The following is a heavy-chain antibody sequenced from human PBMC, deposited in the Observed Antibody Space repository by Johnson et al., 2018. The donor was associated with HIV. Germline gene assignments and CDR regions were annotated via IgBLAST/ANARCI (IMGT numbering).Heavy chain of an antibody. D-gene: IGHD3-10*01. J-gene: IGHJ3*01. Sequence: VQLVESGGGVVQPGRSLRLSCAASGFTFSDHFMDWVRQAPGKGLEWVGRIRNKPSSYSTEYAASVNGRFTVSRDDSKNSVYLQMSSLKTEDTAVYYCTRDRDGVGVSWGQGTMVTVSS. V-gene: IGHV3-72*01. CDR1: GFTFSDHF. CDR2: IRNKPSSYST. CDR3: TRDRDGVGVS.